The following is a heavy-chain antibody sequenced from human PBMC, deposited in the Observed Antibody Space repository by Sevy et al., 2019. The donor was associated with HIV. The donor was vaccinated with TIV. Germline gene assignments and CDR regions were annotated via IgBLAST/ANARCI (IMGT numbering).Heavy chain of an antibody. Sequence: GGSLRLSCAASGFTFSSYWMSWVRQAPGKGLEWVDTRKEDGSEKSYVDFVKGRFTISRDNAENSLYLQMNSLRVDDTALYYCVREGLGGFSYSLDCWGQGTLVTVSS. CDR2: RKEDGSEK. D-gene: IGHD5-18*01. V-gene: IGHV3-7*01. CDR3: VREGLGGFSYSLDC. J-gene: IGHJ4*02. CDR1: GFTFSSYW.